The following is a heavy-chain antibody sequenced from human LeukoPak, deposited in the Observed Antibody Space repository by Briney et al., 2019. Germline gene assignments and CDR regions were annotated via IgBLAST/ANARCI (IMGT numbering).Heavy chain of an antibody. V-gene: IGHV3-21*01. CDR1: GFTFSSYS. Sequence: GGSLRLSCAASGFTFSSYSMNWVRHAPGKGLELVSSISSSSRYIYYADSVKGRFTISRDNAKNSLYLQMNSLRAEDTAVYYCARDGVAAGGYWYFDLWGRGTLVTVSS. J-gene: IGHJ2*01. CDR3: ARDGVAAGGYWYFDL. CDR2: ISSSSRYI. D-gene: IGHD2-15*01.